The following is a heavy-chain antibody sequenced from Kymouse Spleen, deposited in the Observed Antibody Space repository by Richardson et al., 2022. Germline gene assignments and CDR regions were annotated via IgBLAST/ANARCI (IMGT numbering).Heavy chain of an antibody. D-gene: IGHD3-3*01. V-gene: IGHV3-30*18. CDR3: AFHYDFWSGSLGGMDV. J-gene: IGHJ6*02. CDR1: GFTFSSYG. Sequence: QVQLVESGGGVVQPGRSLRLSCAASGFTFSSYGMHWVRQAPGKGLEWVAVISYDGSNKYYADSVKGRFTISRDNSKNTLYLQMNSLRAEDTAVYYCAFHYDFWSGSLGGMDVWGQGTTVTVSS. CDR2: ISYDGSNK.